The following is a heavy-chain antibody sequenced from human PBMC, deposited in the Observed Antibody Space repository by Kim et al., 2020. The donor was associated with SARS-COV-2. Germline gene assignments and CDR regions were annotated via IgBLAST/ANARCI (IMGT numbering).Heavy chain of an antibody. D-gene: IGHD4-17*01. J-gene: IGHJ6*02. CDR1: GFTFSDRQ. Sequence: GGSLRLSCAASGFTFSDRQMNWIRQAPGEGLEWISYISISASTIFYAVSVKGRFTISRDNAKNSLYLQMNSLRVEDTAVYYCARGRYGDYFYGMDVWGQGATITVSS. CDR3: ARGRYGDYFYGMDV. V-gene: IGHV3-11*01. CDR2: ISISASTI.